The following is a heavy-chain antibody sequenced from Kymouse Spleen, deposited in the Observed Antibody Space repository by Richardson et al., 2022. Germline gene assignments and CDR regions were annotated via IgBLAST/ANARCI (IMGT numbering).Heavy chain of an antibody. V-gene: IGHV3-15*01. CDR3: TTKARFLEIFDY. CDR2: IKSKTDGGTT. D-gene: IGHD3-3*01. J-gene: IGHJ4*02. Sequence: EVQLVESGGGLVKPGGSLRLSCAASGFTFSNAWMSWVRQAPGKGLEWVGRIKSKTDGGTTDYAAPVKGRFTISRDDSKNTLYLQMNSLKTEDTAVYYCTTKARFLEIFDYWGQGTLVTVSS. CDR1: GFTFSNAW.